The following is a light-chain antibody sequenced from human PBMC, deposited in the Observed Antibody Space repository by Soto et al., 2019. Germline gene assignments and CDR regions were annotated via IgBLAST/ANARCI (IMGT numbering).Light chain of an antibody. J-gene: IGLJ2*01. Sequence: QPVLTQPPSASGTPGQRVTISCSGSGSNIGSNTVNWYQQLPGTAPKLLIYSNNQRPSGVPDRFSGSKSGTSASLAISGLQSEDEADYYCAAWDDSLVVFGGGTKVTVL. V-gene: IGLV1-44*01. CDR1: GSNIGSNT. CDR2: SNN. CDR3: AAWDDSLVV.